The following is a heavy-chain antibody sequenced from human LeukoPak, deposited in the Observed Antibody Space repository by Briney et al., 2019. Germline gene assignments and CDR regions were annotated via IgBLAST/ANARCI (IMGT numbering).Heavy chain of an antibody. CDR3: ARDRGIAAAGLDAFDI. Sequence: QPGRSLRLSCAASGFTFSSYGMHWVRQAPGKGLEWVAVISYDGSNKYYADSVKGRFTISRDNSKNTLYLQMNSLRSDDTAVYYCARDRGIAAAGLDAFDIWGQGTMVTVSS. CDR1: GFTFSSYG. J-gene: IGHJ3*02. CDR2: ISYDGSNK. D-gene: IGHD6-13*01. V-gene: IGHV3-30*03.